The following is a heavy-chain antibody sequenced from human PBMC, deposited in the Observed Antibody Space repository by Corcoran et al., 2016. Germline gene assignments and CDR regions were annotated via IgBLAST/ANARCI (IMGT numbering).Heavy chain of an antibody. CDR1: GYTFTGYY. V-gene: IGHV1-2*02. J-gene: IGHJ4*02. CDR3: ARARPQFYYGSWTPVDY. CDR2: INSNSGGT. D-gene: IGHD3-10*01. Sequence: QVQVVQSGAEVKKPGASVKVSCKASGYTFTGYYIHWVRQAPGQGLEWMGWINSNSGGTNYAQKFQGRVTMTRDTSISTAYMELSRLRSDDTAVYYCARARPQFYYGSWTPVDYWGQGTLVTVSS.